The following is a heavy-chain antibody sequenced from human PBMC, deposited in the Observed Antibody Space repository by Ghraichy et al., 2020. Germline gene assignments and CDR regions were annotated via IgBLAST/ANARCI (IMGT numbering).Heavy chain of an antibody. V-gene: IGHV1-2*02. Sequence: ASVKVSCKTSGYTFTGYYVHWVRQAPGHGLEWMGWINPNSGGTNYARNFQGRVTITRDTSISTAFMELSRLRSDDTAIYYCARVLQQDSCRGGSCYSAWGGFDYWGQGTLVTVSS. CDR1: GYTFTGYY. CDR2: INPNSGGT. CDR3: ARVLQQDSCRGGSCYSAWGGFDY. J-gene: IGHJ4*02. D-gene: IGHD2-15*01.